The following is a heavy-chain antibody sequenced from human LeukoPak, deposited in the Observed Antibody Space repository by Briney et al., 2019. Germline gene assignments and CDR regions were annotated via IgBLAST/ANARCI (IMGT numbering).Heavy chain of an antibody. J-gene: IGHJ3*02. CDR1: GGTFSSYA. CDR2: IIPIFGTA. CDR3: ASLEYGSSWYGAFDI. V-gene: IGHV1-69*01. D-gene: IGHD6-13*01. Sequence: SVKVSCTASGGTFSSYAISWVRQAPGQGLEWMGGIIPIFGTANYAQKFQGRVTITADESTSTAYMELSSLRSEDTAVYYCASLEYGSSWYGAFDIWGQGTMVTVSS.